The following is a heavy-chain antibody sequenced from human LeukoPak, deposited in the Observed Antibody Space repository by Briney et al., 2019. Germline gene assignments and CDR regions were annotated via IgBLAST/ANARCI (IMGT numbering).Heavy chain of an antibody. CDR1: GFTFSNCW. CDR2: INRDGSER. V-gene: IGHV3-7*03. CDR3: ARRNAMDV. Sequence: GGSLRLSCAASGFTFSNCWMTWVRQAPGKGLEWVADINRDGSERYYVDSVKGRFTISRDDAKSSLYLQMNSLRAEDTAVYYCARRNAMDVWGQGTTVIVFS. J-gene: IGHJ6*02.